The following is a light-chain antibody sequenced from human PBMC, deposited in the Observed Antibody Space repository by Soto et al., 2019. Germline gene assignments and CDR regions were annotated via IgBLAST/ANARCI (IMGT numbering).Light chain of an antibody. CDR1: QSVSSD. CDR3: QQRKNWPPIT. J-gene: IGKJ5*01. CDR2: DSS. V-gene: IGKV3-11*01. Sequence: EIVLTQSPGTLSLSPGERATLSCRASQSVSSDLAWYHQKPGQAPRLLIFDSSNRATGVPVRFSGSGSGTVFTLTIGSLEPEDSAVYYCQQRKNWPPITFGQGTRLEI.